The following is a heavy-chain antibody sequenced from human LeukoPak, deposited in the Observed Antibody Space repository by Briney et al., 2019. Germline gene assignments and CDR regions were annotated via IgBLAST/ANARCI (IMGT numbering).Heavy chain of an antibody. Sequence: SQTLSLTCNVSGGSLTSGDYFWNWIRQRPGEGLQWIGYIYFSGISFNNPSLMSRATISAVTSKRKFSLKLSSVIAADTAVYYCARGSPLLARAFDIWGQGTMVTVSS. D-gene: IGHD3-10*01. CDR3: ARGSPLLARAFDI. CDR2: IYFSGIS. CDR1: GGSLTSGDYF. J-gene: IGHJ3*02. V-gene: IGHV4-31*03.